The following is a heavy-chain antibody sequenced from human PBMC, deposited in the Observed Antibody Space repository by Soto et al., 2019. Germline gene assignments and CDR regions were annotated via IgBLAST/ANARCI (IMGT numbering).Heavy chain of an antibody. D-gene: IGHD2-2*01. V-gene: IGHV3-23*01. CDR1: GFTFSSYA. CDR2: ISGSGGST. J-gene: IGHJ4*02. Sequence: GSLRLSCAASGFTFSSYAMSWVRQAPGKGLEWVSAISGSGGSTYYADSVKGRFTISRDNSKNTLYLQMNSLRAEDTAEYYCARGRRNSKYSSFDYWGRGTLVTVAS. CDR3: ARGRRNSKYSSFDY.